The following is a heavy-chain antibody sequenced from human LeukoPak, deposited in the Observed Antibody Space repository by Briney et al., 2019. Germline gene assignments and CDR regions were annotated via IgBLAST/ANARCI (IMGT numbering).Heavy chain of an antibody. Sequence: PGRTLRLSCAVSGFTLSRYSMSWVRQPPGKGLKWVSTLSCRGGGTLCADSVEGRLTYRRENPKNTLFLHINRVRAEDSAVYHCAKCLFQDIVVVVTGSSDFGAWGQGTLVTFSS. CDR3: AKCLFQDIVVVVTGSSDFGA. V-gene: IGHV3-23*01. CDR2: LSCRGGGT. D-gene: IGHD2-15*01. CDR1: GFTLSRYS. J-gene: IGHJ4*02.